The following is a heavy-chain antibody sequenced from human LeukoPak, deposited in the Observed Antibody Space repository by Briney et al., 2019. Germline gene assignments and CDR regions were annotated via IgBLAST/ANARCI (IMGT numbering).Heavy chain of an antibody. CDR1: GFTFSDYY. CDR3: TRANYGCDY. V-gene: IGHV3-11*04. CDR2: ISSSSSAI. Sequence: GGSLRPSCAASGFTFSDYYMSWIRQAPGKGPEWVSYISSSSSAISYADSVKGRFTISRDNAKNSLYLQMNSLRAEDTAVYYCTRANYGCDYWGQGTLVTVSS. D-gene: IGHD4-17*01. J-gene: IGHJ4*02.